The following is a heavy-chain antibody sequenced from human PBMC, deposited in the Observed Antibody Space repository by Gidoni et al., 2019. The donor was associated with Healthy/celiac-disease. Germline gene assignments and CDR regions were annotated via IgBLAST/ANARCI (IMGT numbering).Heavy chain of an antibody. J-gene: IGHJ4*02. CDR3: ARVGDYGDFY. Sequence: QVQLVQSGAEVQKPGSSVTVSCKASGGTFSSYSISWVRQAPGPGLEWMGRIIPILGIANSAQKFQGRVTITAEKSTSTAYMELSSLRSEDTAVYYCARVGDYGDFYWGQGTLVTVSS. CDR2: IIPILGIA. D-gene: IGHD4-17*01. CDR1: GGTFSSYS. V-gene: IGHV1-69*04.